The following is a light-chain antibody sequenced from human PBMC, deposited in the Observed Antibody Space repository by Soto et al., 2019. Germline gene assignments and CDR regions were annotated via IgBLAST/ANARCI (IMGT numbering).Light chain of an antibody. V-gene: IGKV3-20*01. CDR2: GAS. CDR3: QQYGRSPGT. J-gene: IGKJ1*01. Sequence: EIVLTQSPVTLSLSPGERATLFCRASQSVSSNYLAWYQQKPGQAPRLLIYGASYRATGIPDRFSGSGSGTDFTLTISRLEPEDFAVYYCQQYGRSPGTFGQGTKVDI. CDR1: QSVSSNY.